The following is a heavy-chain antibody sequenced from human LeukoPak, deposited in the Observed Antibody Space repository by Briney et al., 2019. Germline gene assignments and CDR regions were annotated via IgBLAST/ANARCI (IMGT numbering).Heavy chain of an antibody. V-gene: IGHV3-48*03. Sequence: GGSLRLSCAASGFTFSSYEMNWVRQAPGKGLEWDSHISSSGSTIYYADSVKGRFTISRDNAKNSLYLQMNSLRAEDTAVYYCARGDRGYYYYGMDVWGQGTTVTVSS. J-gene: IGHJ6*02. CDR1: GFTFSSYE. CDR3: ARGDRGYYYYGMDV. CDR2: ISSSGSTI. D-gene: IGHD1-14*01.